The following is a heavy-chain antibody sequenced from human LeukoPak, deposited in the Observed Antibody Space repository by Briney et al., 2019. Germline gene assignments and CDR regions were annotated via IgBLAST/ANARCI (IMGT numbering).Heavy chain of an antibody. CDR3: ARDLRGYYYYMDV. CDR2: IYHSGST. J-gene: IGHJ6*03. Sequence: SETLSLTCTVSGYSISSGYYWGWIRQPPGKGLEWVGSIYHSGSTYYNPSLKSRVTISVDTSKNQFSLKLSSVTAADTAVYYCARDLRGYYYYMDVWGKGTTVTISS. CDR1: GYSISSGYY. V-gene: IGHV4-38-2*02.